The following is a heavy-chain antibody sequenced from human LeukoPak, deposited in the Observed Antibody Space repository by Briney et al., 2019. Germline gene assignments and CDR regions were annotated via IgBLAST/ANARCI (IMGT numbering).Heavy chain of an antibody. V-gene: IGHV4-39*01. CDR3: ASTYGGNSLLVWYFDL. Sequence: PSETLSLTCTVSGGSISSSSYYWGWIRQPPGKGLESFVSIYYSGSTYYNPSFKSRVTISVDTSKNQFSLKLSSVTAADTAVYYCASTYGGNSLLVWYFDLWGRGTLVTVSS. CDR1: GGSISSSSYY. D-gene: IGHD4-23*01. CDR2: IYYSGST. J-gene: IGHJ2*01.